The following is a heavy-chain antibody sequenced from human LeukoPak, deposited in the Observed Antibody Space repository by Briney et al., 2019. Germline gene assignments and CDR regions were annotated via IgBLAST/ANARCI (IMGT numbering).Heavy chain of an antibody. CDR1: GFTVSSYS. CDR3: ARAKYYDILTGYTRGNCFDP. D-gene: IGHD3-9*01. J-gene: IGHJ5*02. CDR2: IIISTSNI. V-gene: IGHV3-21*01. Sequence: PGASLRLSFSASGFTVSSYSMNSVRQPPGKGLEWVSSIIISTSNIYYADSVKGRFTISRDNAKNSLYLQMTSLRAEDTAVYYCARAKYYDILTGYTRGNCFDPWGQGTLVTVSS.